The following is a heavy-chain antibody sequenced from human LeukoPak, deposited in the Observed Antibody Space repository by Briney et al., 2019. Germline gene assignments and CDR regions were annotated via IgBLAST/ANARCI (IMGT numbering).Heavy chain of an antibody. V-gene: IGHV3-23*01. CDR1: GFIFSGYA. J-gene: IGHJ4*02. CDR3: AKGWSRGWLDY. Sequence: SGGSLRLSCAASGFIFSGYAMSWVRQAPGKGLEWVSGISGSGGSAYYADSVKGRFTISRDNSRNTLYLEMNTLRAEDTAVYYCAKGWSRGWLDYWGQGTLVTVSS. CDR2: ISGSGGSA. D-gene: IGHD6-19*01.